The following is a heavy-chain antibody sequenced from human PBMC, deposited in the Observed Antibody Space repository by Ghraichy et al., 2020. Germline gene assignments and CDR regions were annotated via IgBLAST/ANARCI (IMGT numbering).Heavy chain of an antibody. D-gene: IGHD3-3*01. CDR1: GASISSSSYY. CDR3: ERVKILEPFDP. Sequence: SETLSLTCTVSGASISSSSYYWGWIRQPPGKGLEWIGSIYHSGTTYYSPSLKSRVTISVDTSTNQFSLKLSSVTAADTAVYYCERVKILEPFDPWGQGTLVAVSS. V-gene: IGHV4-39*01. J-gene: IGHJ5*02. CDR2: IYHSGTT.